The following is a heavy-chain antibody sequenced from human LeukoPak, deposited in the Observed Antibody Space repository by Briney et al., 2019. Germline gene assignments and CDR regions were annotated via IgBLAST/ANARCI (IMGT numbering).Heavy chain of an antibody. J-gene: IGHJ4*02. CDR3: ARDLASTTQTNWNYGEADPALYYFDY. Sequence: SETLSLTCTVSGGSISSYYWNWVRQPAGKGLEWIGRIYTSGSTTYNPSLKSRVTMSVNTSKNQFSLKLSSVTAADTDVYYCARDLASTTQTNWNYGEADPALYYFDYWGQGTLVTVSS. V-gene: IGHV4-4*07. CDR1: GGSISSYY. D-gene: IGHD1-7*01. CDR2: IYTSGST.